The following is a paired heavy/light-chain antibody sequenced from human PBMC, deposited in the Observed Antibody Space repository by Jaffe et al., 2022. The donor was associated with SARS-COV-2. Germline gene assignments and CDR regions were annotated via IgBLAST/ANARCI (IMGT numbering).Light chain of an antibody. J-gene: IGKJ2*01. Sequence: DIQMTQSPSSVSASVGDRVTITCRASQGISSWLAWYQQKPGKAPKLLIYAASSLQSGVPSRFSGSGSGTDFTLTISSLQPEDFATYYCQQANSFPMYTFGQGTKLEIK. CDR3: QQANSFPMYT. CDR1: QGISSW. CDR2: AAS. V-gene: IGKV1-12*01.
Heavy chain of an antibody. V-gene: IGHV3-23*01. CDR3: AKGRGVLEYSSGWYYFDY. D-gene: IGHD6-19*01. Sequence: EVQLLESGGGLVQPGGSLRLSCAASGFTFSSYAMSWVRQAPGKGLEWVSAISGSGGSTYYADSVKGRFTISRDNSKNTLYLQMNSLRAEDTAVYYCAKGRGVLEYSSGWYYFDYWGQGTLVTVSS. CDR1: GFTFSSYA. J-gene: IGHJ4*02. CDR2: ISGSGGST.